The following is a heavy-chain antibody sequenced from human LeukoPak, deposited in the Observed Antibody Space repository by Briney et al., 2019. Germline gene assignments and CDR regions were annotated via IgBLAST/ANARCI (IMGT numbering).Heavy chain of an antibody. V-gene: IGHV4-34*01. Sequence: PSETLSLTCAVYGGSFSGYYWSWIRQPPGKGLEWIGEINHSGSTNYNPSLKSRVTISVDTSKNQFSLKLSSVTAADTAVYYCARPVRRHAFDIWGQGTMGTVSS. CDR3: ARPVRRHAFDI. J-gene: IGHJ3*02. CDR1: GGSFSGYY. D-gene: IGHD3-10*01. CDR2: INHSGST.